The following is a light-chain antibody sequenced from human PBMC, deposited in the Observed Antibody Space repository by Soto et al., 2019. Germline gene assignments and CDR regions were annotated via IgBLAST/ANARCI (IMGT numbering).Light chain of an antibody. Sequence: QSVLPQPPSASGTPGQRVTISCSGSSSNIGSNTVNWYQQLPGTAPKLLIYSNNQRPSGVPDRFSGSKSGTSASLAINGLQSEDEADYYCAAWDDSLNGVVFGGGTKLTVL. CDR3: AAWDDSLNGVV. V-gene: IGLV1-44*01. CDR1: SSNIGSNT. J-gene: IGLJ3*02. CDR2: SNN.